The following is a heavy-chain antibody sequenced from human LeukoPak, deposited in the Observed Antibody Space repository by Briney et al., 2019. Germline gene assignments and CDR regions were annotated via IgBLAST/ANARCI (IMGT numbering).Heavy chain of an antibody. J-gene: IGHJ3*02. CDR3: ASVNWGFYAFDI. D-gene: IGHD7-27*01. CDR2: ISSTSSTI. V-gene: IGHV3-48*01. CDR1: GFTFSSYS. Sequence: PGGSLRLSCAASGFTFSSYSMNWVRQAPGKGLEWVSYISSTSSTIYYADSVKGRFTISRDNAKNSLYLQMNSLRAEDTAVYYCASVNWGFYAFDIWGQGTMVTVSS.